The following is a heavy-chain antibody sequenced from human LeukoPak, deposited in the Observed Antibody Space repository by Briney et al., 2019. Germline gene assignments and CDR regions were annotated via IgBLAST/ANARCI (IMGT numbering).Heavy chain of an antibody. CDR1: GDSISTYY. V-gene: IGHV4-59*08. J-gene: IGHJ4*02. Sequence: SETLSLTCTVSGDSISTYYWSWIRQPPGKGLGWIGYLYYNGRTNYNPSLKSRVTLSLDTSKNQFSLRLRSVTAADTAVYYCARGKSRGSHIDYWGQGTLVTVSS. CDR2: LYYNGRT. D-gene: IGHD1-26*01. CDR3: ARGKSRGSHIDY.